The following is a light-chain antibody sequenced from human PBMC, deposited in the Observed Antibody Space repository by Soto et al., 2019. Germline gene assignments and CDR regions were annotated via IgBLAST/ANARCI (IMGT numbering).Light chain of an antibody. CDR1: QSVLYSPNNKNY. V-gene: IGKV4-1*01. Sequence: DIVMTQSPDSLAVSLGERATINCKSSQSVLYSPNNKNYLAWYQQRPGQPPKLLIYWASTRQSGVPDRFSGSGSGTDFTLTISSLQAEDVAVYYCQQYYSTPWTFGQGTQVEMK. CDR2: WAS. J-gene: IGKJ1*01. CDR3: QQYYSTPWT.